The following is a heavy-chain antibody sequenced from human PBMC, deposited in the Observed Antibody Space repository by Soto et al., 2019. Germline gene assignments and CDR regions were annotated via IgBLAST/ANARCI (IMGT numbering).Heavy chain of an antibody. CDR2: IYYSGST. V-gene: IGHV4-59*01. J-gene: IGHJ4*02. D-gene: IGHD6-13*01. CDR3: AGSTSNWYSLFDY. Sequence: PSETLSLTCTVSGGSMSGYYWSWIRQPPGKGLEWIGYIYYSGSTNYSPSLKNRVTISVDTSKNQFSLNLRSVTAADTALYYCAGSTSNWYSLFDYWGQGSLVTVSS. CDR1: GGSMSGYY.